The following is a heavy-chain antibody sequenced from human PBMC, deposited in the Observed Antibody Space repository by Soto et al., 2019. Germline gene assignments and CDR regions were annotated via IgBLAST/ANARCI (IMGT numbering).Heavy chain of an antibody. Sequence: GASVKVSCKASGYTFTGYYMHWVRQAPGQGLEWMGWINPNSGGTNYAQKFQGWVTMTRDTSISTAYMELSRLRSDDTAVYYCARDRDSSGDYGMDFWGQGTKVTVSS. CDR3: ARDRDSSGDYGMDF. J-gene: IGHJ6*02. D-gene: IGHD6-19*01. V-gene: IGHV1-2*04. CDR2: INPNSGGT. CDR1: GYTFTGYY.